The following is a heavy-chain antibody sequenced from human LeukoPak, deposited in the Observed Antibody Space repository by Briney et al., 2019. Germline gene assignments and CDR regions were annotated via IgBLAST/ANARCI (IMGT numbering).Heavy chain of an antibody. J-gene: IGHJ4*02. CDR3: ARNYYYDFWSGYYRTIGFDY. CDR1: GYTFTSYD. Sequence: GASVKVSCKASGYTFTSYDINWVRQATGQGLEWMGWMNPSSGNTGYAQKFQGRVTMTRNTSISTAYMELSSLRSEDTAVYYCARNYYYDFWSGYYRTIGFDYWGQGTLVTVSS. D-gene: IGHD3-3*01. V-gene: IGHV1-8*01. CDR2: MNPSSGNT.